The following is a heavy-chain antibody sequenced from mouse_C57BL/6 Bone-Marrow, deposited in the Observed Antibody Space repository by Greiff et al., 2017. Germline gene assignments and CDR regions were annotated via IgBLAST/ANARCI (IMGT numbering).Heavy chain of an antibody. J-gene: IGHJ1*03. CDR1: GFTFSDFY. Sequence: EVNVVESGGGLVQSGRSLRLSCATSGFTFSDFYMEWVRQAPGKGLEWIAASRNKANDYTTEYSASVQGRFIVSRDTSQSILYLQMNALRAEDTAIYYCAREGGNWDYWYFDVWGTGTTVTVSS. CDR3: AREGGNWDYWYFDV. CDR2: SRNKANDYTT. D-gene: IGHD4-1*01. V-gene: IGHV7-1*01.